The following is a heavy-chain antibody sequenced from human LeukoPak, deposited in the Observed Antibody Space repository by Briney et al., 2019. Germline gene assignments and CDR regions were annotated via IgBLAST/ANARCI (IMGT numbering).Heavy chain of an antibody. J-gene: IGHJ4*02. D-gene: IGHD1-1*01. Sequence: GASVKVSCKASGYTFTGCYMHWVRQAPGQGLEWMGWINPNSGGTNYAQKFQGRVTMTRDTSISTAYMELSRLRSDDTAVYYCARGLTWYTDKSPFDYWGQGTLVTVSS. V-gene: IGHV1-2*02. CDR1: GYTFTGCY. CDR3: ARGLTWYTDKSPFDY. CDR2: INPNSGGT.